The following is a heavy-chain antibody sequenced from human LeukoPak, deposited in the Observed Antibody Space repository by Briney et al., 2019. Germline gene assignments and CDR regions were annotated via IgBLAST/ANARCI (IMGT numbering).Heavy chain of an antibody. CDR3: ARDVAYDSSGYFDY. Sequence: SETLSLTCTVSGASISSSSYYWDWIRQPPGKGLEWIGTIYYSGTYYNPSLKSRVTISVDTSKNQFSLKLSSVTAADTAVYYCARDVAYDSSGYFDYWGQGTLVIVSS. V-gene: IGHV4-39*07. CDR1: GASISSSSYY. CDR2: IYYSGT. D-gene: IGHD3-22*01. J-gene: IGHJ4*02.